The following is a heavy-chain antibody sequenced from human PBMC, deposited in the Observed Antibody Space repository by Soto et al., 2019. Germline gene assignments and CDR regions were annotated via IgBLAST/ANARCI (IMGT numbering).Heavy chain of an antibody. D-gene: IGHD3-10*01. CDR1: GFTFSSSW. CDR3: ARGPTGWFGYDY. Sequence: EVQLVESGGGLVQPGGSLRLSCAASGFTFSSSWMHWVRQAPGKGLVWVSRINSGASTTNYADSVKGRFTISRDNARNTLYLQMDSLTADDTAVYYCARGPTGWFGYDYWGQVTLVTVSS. V-gene: IGHV3-74*01. J-gene: IGHJ4*02. CDR2: INSGASTT.